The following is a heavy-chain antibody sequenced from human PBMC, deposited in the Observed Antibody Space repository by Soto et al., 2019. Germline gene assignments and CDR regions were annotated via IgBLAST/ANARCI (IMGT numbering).Heavy chain of an antibody. J-gene: IGHJ3*02. CDR3: SLSPPGQHRAFDI. CDR2: ISGSGGNT. D-gene: IGHD6-13*01. V-gene: IGHV3-23*01. Sequence: GSLRLSCDASGFTFSSCVMSWVRQAPGKGLEWVSAISGSGGNTYFADSVKGRFTISRDNSKNTPYLQMNSLRAEDTAVYYCSLSPPGQHRAFDISGPGTMVTVSS. CDR1: GFTFSSCV.